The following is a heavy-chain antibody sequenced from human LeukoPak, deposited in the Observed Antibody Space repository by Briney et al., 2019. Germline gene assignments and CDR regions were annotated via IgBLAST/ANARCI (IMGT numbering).Heavy chain of an antibody. V-gene: IGHV1-2*02. CDR3: ATFASGGGL. CDR1: GYTFTGSY. CDR2: LNPNSGDT. Sequence: GASVKVSCKASGYTFTGSYLHWVRQAPGQGLEWMGWLNPNSGDTKDALKFQGRVTMTRDTSISTAYMELSRLRSDDTAVYYCATFASGGGLWGQGTLVTVSS. J-gene: IGHJ4*02. D-gene: IGHD5-12*01.